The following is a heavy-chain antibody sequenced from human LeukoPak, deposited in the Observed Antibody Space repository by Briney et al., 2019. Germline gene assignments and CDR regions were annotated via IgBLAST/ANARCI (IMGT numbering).Heavy chain of an antibody. D-gene: IGHD5-18*01. CDR3: ARGVGYSYGKLDY. CDR1: GGSISSSSYY. V-gene: IGHV4-39*07. CDR2: IYYSGST. Sequence: SPSETLSLTCTVSGGSISSSSYYWGWIRQPPGKGLEWIGSIYYSGSTYYNPSLKSRVTISVDTSKNQFSLKLSSVTAADTAVYYCARGVGYSYGKLDYWGQGTLVTVSS. J-gene: IGHJ4*02.